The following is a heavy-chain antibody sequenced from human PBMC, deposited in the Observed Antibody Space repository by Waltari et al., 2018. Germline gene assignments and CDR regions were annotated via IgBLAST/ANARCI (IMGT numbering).Heavy chain of an antibody. D-gene: IGHD3-3*01. J-gene: IGHJ5*02. CDR2: INPIFGTA. CDR3: ARDLVDTIFGVVRYWFDP. Sequence: VQLVQSGAEVKKPGSSVKVSCQASGATFSRYAISWLRQAPGQGLEWMGGINPIFGTANYAQKFQGRVTITADESTSTAYMELSSLRSEDTAVYYCARDLVDTIFGVVRYWFDPWGQGTLVTVSS. V-gene: IGHV1-69*01. CDR1: GATFSRYA.